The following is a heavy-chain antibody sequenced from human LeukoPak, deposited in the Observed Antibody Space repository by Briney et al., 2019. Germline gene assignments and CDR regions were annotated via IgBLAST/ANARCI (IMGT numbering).Heavy chain of an antibody. CDR2: INHSGST. V-gene: IGHV4-34*01. Sequence: SETLSLTCAVYGGSFSGYYWSWIRQPPGKGLEWIGEINHSGSTNYNPSLKSRVTISVGTSKNQFSLKLSSVAAADTAVYYCARTTITMIVVPAEIDYWGQGTLVTVSS. D-gene: IGHD3-22*01. CDR3: ARTTITMIVVPAEIDY. CDR1: GGSFSGYY. J-gene: IGHJ4*02.